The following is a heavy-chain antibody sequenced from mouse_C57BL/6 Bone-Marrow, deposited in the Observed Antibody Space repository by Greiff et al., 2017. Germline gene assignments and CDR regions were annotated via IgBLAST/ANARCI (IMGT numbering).Heavy chain of an antibody. V-gene: IGHV1-82*01. CDR1: GYAFSSSW. CDR3: ALSAY. J-gene: IGHJ3*01. CDR2: IYPGDGDT. Sequence: QVHVQQSGPELVKPGASVKISCKASGYAFSSSWMNWVKQRPGKGLEWIGRIYPGDGDTNYNGKFKGKATLTADKSSSTAYMQLSSLTSEDSAVYFCALSAYWGQGTLVTVSA.